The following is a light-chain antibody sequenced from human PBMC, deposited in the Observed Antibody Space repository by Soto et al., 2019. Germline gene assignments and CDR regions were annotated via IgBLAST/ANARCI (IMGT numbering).Light chain of an antibody. Sequence: EIVLTQSPDTLSLSPGERATPSCRAIQSVRSNYLAWYQQKPGQAPRFLIYDASSRATGIPDRFSGSGSGTDFTLTISRLEPEDFAVYYCQQYGSSPLTFGGGTKVDIK. CDR2: DAS. CDR1: QSVRSNY. J-gene: IGKJ4*01. CDR3: QQYGSSPLT. V-gene: IGKV3-20*01.